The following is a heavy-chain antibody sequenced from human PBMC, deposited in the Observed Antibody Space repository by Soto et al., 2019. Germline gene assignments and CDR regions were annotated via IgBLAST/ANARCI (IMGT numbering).Heavy chain of an antibody. Sequence: GGSLRLSCAASGFTFSDYYMSWIRQAPGKGLEWVSYISSSSSYTNYADSVKGRFTISRDNAKNSLYLQMNSLRAEDTAVYYCARDRGRATYYDFWSGYPRPAYYYGMAVWGQGTTVTVSS. CDR1: GFTFSDYY. V-gene: IGHV3-11*06. CDR2: ISSSSSYT. J-gene: IGHJ6*02. CDR3: ARDRGRATYYDFWSGYPRPAYYYGMAV. D-gene: IGHD3-3*01.